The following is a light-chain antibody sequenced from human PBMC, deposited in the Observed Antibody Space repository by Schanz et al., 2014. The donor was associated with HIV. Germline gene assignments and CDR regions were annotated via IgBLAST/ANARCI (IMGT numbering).Light chain of an antibody. J-gene: IGLJ2*01. Sequence: QSALTQPPSVSGSPGQSVTISCTGTSSDVGGYYYVSWYQQHPGKAPKLMIYEVTKRPSGVPDRFSGSKSGNTASLTVSGLQAEDEGDYYCSSYAGSNNLVVFGGGTKLTVL. CDR2: EVT. V-gene: IGLV2-8*01. CDR3: SSYAGSNNLVV. CDR1: SSDVGGYYY.